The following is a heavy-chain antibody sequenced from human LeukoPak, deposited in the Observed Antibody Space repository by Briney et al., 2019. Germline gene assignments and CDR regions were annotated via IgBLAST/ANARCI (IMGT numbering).Heavy chain of an antibody. V-gene: IGHV4-31*02. D-gene: IGHD2-15*01. Sequence: PSETLSLTCTVFGGSISNSGDFYWSWIRQHPGDGLEWIGFISYRGSTYYNPSLKSRASMSVDTSRSQFSLRLTSVTDEDTAVYYCARISQSSGGFYYWGQGTLVTVSS. CDR2: ISYRGST. CDR3: ARISQSSGGFYY. CDR1: GGSISNSGDFY. J-gene: IGHJ4*02.